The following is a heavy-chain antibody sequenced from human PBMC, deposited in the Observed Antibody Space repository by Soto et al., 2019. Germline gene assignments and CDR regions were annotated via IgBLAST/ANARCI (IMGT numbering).Heavy chain of an antibody. CDR1: GFTFSSHS. Sequence: HPGGSLRLSCAASGFTFSSHSISWVRQAPGKGLEWVSYISGSDGSIYYADSVKGRFTISRDNAKNSLYLQMNSLRDEDTAVYYCARGGSYYLDYWGQGT. J-gene: IGHJ4*02. V-gene: IGHV3-48*02. CDR2: ISGSDGSI. CDR3: ARGGSYYLDY. D-gene: IGHD3-10*01.